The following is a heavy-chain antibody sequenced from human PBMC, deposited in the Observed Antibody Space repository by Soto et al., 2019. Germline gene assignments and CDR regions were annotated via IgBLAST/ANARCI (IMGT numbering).Heavy chain of an antibody. CDR1: GGTFSIYA. V-gene: IGHV1-69*13. CDR3: ARVDTAMAYFDY. J-gene: IGHJ4*02. D-gene: IGHD5-18*01. Sequence: GASVKVSCKASGGTFSIYASIWVRQAPGQGLEWMGGIIPIFGTANYAQKFQGRVTITADESTSTAYMELSSLRSEDTAVYYCARVDTAMAYFDYWGQGTLVTVSS. CDR2: IIPIFGTA.